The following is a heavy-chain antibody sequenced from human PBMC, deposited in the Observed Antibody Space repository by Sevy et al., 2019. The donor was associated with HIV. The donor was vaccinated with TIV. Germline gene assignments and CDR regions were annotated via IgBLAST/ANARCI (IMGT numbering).Heavy chain of an antibody. CDR3: AKGIEGASGIDY. D-gene: IGHD1-26*01. CDR2: ISWNSGSI. J-gene: IGHJ4*02. V-gene: IGHV3-9*01. Sequence: GGSLRLSCAASGFTFDDYAMHWVRQAPGKGLEWVSGISWNSGSIGYADSVKGRFTISRDNAKNSLYLQMNSLRAEDTALYYRAKGIEGASGIDYWGQGTLVTVSS. CDR1: GFTFDDYA.